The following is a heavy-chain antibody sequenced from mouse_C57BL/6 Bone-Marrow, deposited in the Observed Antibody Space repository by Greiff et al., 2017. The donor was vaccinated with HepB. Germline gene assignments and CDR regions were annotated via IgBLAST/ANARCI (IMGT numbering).Heavy chain of an antibody. V-gene: IGHV1-59*01. CDR3: ARHSSGYLYYFDY. J-gene: IGHJ2*01. D-gene: IGHD3-2*02. CDR1: GYTFTSYW. CDR2: IDPSDSYT. Sequence: VQLQQPGAELVRPGTSVKLSCKASGYTFTSYWMHWVKQRPGQGLEWIGVIDPSDSYTNYNQKFKGKATLTVDTSSSTAYMQLSSLTSEDSAVYYCARHSSGYLYYFDYGGQGTTLTVSS.